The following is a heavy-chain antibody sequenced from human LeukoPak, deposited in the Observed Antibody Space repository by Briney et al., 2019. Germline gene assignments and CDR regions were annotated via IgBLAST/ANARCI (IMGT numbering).Heavy chain of an antibody. CDR2: ISWNSGSI. D-gene: IGHD3/OR15-3a*01. V-gene: IGHV3-9*01. CDR1: GFTFDDYA. CDR3: ARDWTPL. Sequence: GGSLRLSSAASGFTFDDYAMHWVRQAPGKGLEWVSGISWNSGSIGYADSVKGRFTISRDNAKNSLYLQMNSLRAEDTAVYYCARDWTPLWGQGTLVTVSS. J-gene: IGHJ4*02.